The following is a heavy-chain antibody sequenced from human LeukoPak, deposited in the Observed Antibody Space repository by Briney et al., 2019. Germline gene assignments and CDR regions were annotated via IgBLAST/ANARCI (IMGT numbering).Heavy chain of an antibody. V-gene: IGHV3-23*01. Sequence: GGSLRLSCAASGFTFSSYAMSWVRQAPGKGLEWVSAISGSGGSTYYADSVKGRFTISRDNSKNTLYLQMNSLRAEDTALYHCARKYAFGAFDIWGQGTMVTVSS. D-gene: IGHD3-16*01. CDR3: ARKYAFGAFDI. CDR2: ISGSGGST. CDR1: GFTFSSYA. J-gene: IGHJ3*02.